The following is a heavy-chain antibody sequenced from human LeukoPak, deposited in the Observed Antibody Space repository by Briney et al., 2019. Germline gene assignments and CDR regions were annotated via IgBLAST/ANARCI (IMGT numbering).Heavy chain of an antibody. CDR1: GGSISSNNW. V-gene: IGHV4-4*02. Sequence: PSETLSLTCAVSGGSISSNNWWSWVRQPPGKGLEWIGEIYHSGSTNYSPSLKSRVTISVDTSKNQFSLKLSSVTAADTAVYYCARGSIGPFDYWGQGTLVTVSS. J-gene: IGHJ4*02. CDR2: IYHSGST. CDR3: ARGSIGPFDY.